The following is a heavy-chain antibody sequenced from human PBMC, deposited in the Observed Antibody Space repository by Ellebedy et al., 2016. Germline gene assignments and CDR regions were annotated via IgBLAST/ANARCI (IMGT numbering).Heavy chain of an antibody. Sequence: GESLKISCKGSGYSFTSYWIGWVRQMPGKGLEWMGIIYPGDSDTIYSPSFQGQVTMSADKSISIAYLQWSSLKASDTAIDYCARPRPSGTYYSGAVGIWGQGTMVTVSS. J-gene: IGHJ3*02. D-gene: IGHD1-26*01. CDR2: IYPGDSDT. CDR3: ARPRPSGTYYSGAVGI. CDR1: GYSFTSYW. V-gene: IGHV5-51*01.